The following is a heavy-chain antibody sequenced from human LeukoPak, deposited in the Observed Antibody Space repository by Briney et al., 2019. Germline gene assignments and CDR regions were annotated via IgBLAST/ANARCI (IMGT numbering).Heavy chain of an antibody. CDR2: ISGSGGST. CDR3: AKNLNVVEGATSGY. D-gene: IGHD1-26*01. V-gene: IGHV3-23*01. CDR1: GFTFNSYA. J-gene: IGHJ4*02. Sequence: GGSLRLSCAASGFTFNSYAMSWVRQAPGKGLEWVSAISGSGGSTYYADSVKGRFTISRDNSKNTLYLQMNSLKAEDTAVYYCAKNLNVVEGATSGYWGQGTLVTVSS.